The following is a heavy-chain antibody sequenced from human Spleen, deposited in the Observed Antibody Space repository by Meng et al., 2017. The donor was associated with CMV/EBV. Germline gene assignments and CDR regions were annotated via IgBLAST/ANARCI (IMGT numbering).Heavy chain of an antibody. CDR1: GFTFSNFW. D-gene: IGHD2-15*01. CDR2: IYTDGNT. Sequence: GESLKISCAASGFTFSNFWMTWVRQAPGKGLEWVSVIYTDGNTNYADTVKGRFTISRDTSKNTVYLQMNSLRIEDTAIYYCATSWWGDWGQGTLVTVSS. J-gene: IGHJ4*02. CDR3: ATSWWGD. V-gene: IGHV3-53*01.